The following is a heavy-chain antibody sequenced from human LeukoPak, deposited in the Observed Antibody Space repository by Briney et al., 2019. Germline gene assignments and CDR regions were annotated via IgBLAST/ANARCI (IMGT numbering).Heavy chain of an antibody. Sequence: GGTLRLSCAASGFTFTSFAMSWVRQARGKGLEWVSAISGRGDSTYYADSVQGRFTISRDNSKNTLYLQMNSLRAEDTAVYYCAKEYGYTYGEFDYWGQGTLVTVSS. CDR1: GFTFTSFA. D-gene: IGHD5-24*01. V-gene: IGHV3-23*01. CDR3: AKEYGYTYGEFDY. CDR2: ISGRGDST. J-gene: IGHJ4*02.